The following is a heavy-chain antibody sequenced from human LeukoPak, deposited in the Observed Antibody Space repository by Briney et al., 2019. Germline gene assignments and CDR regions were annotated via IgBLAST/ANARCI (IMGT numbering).Heavy chain of an antibody. V-gene: IGHV4-39*07. Sequence: SETLSLTCTVSGGSISSGDYYWSWIRQPPGTGLEWIGEINHSGSTNYNPSLKSRVTISVDTSKNQFSLKLSSVTAADTAVYYCARGLIWEPPFDWGQGTLVTVSS. J-gene: IGHJ4*02. CDR3: ARGLIWEPPFD. CDR1: GGSISSGDYY. D-gene: IGHD1-26*01. CDR2: INHSGST.